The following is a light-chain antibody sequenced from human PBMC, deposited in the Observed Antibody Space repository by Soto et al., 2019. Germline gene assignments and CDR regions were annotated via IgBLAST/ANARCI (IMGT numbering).Light chain of an antibody. CDR2: GAS. J-gene: IGKJ2*01. Sequence: IVLTQSPATLSVSPGDTATLSCRANQSVSSNLAWYQQKPGQAPRLLIYGASTRATGIPARFSGSGSGTEFTLTISSLQSEDFAVYYCQHYNYWPYTFGQGTKVDI. V-gene: IGKV3-15*01. CDR3: QHYNYWPYT. CDR1: QSVSSN.